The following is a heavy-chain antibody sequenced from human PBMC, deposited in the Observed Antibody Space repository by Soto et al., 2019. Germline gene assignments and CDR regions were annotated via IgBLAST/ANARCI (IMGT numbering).Heavy chain of an antibody. CDR2: IYYSGTT. CDR3: ARSQRGRTAFTFDY. V-gene: IGHV4-61*08. Sequence: PSQILSLTRAVAGDSGSNVDCYWSWKRQPPGKGLEWIGYIYYSGTTNYNSYLKSRLSLSVDMSKNQFSLKLASVTAADTAVYFCARSQRGRTAFTFDYWGQGALVTVSS. D-gene: IGHD3-16*01. J-gene: IGHJ4*02. CDR1: GDSGSNVDCY.